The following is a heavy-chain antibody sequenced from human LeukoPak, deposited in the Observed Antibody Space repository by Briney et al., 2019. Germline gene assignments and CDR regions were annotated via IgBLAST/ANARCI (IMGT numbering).Heavy chain of an antibody. CDR1: GGSISSGGYY. D-gene: IGHD3-10*01. Sequence: SQTLSLTCTVSGGSISSGGYYWSWIRQHPGKGLEWIGYIYYSGSTYYNPSLKSRVTISVDTSKNQFSLKLSSVTAADTAVYYCARDGGVRGVITKSYGMDVWGQGTTVTVSS. J-gene: IGHJ6*02. CDR2: IYYSGST. V-gene: IGHV4-31*03. CDR3: ARDGGVRGVITKSYGMDV.